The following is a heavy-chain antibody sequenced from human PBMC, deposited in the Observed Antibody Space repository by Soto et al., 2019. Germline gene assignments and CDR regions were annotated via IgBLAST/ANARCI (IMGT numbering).Heavy chain of an antibody. CDR3: AKDAVYGDGLWLPES. CDR2: ILGRGTT. V-gene: IGHV3-23*01. J-gene: IGHJ4*02. D-gene: IGHD4-17*01. Sequence: VGSVRLSCAASGFTCSYYAMMWVRQAPGKGLEWVAGILGRGTTYHADSVKGRFTISKDNYKSTLYLEMNSLRAEDTAVYYLAKDAVYGDGLWLPESWGQGTMVTVSS. CDR1: GFTCSYYA.